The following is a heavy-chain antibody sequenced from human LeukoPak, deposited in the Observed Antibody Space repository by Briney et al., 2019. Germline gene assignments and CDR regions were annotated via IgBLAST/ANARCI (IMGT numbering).Heavy chain of an antibody. Sequence: GGSLRLSCAASGFTFSSYAMNWVRQAPGKGLEWVSYISSSGSTIYYADSVKGRFTISRDNAKNSLYLQMNSLRAEDTAVYYCARDMALYYYDSSGPCFDYWGQGTLVTVSS. J-gene: IGHJ4*02. V-gene: IGHV3-48*04. CDR3: ARDMALYYYDSSGPCFDY. D-gene: IGHD3-22*01. CDR1: GFTFSSYA. CDR2: ISSSGSTI.